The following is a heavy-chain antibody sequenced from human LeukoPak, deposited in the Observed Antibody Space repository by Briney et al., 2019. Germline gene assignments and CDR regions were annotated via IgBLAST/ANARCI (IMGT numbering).Heavy chain of an antibody. CDR2: IYYSGTS. CDR1: GGSISSGSYY. V-gene: IGHV4-61*01. J-gene: IGHJ4*02. CDR3: ARLMNIAAADY. D-gene: IGHD6-13*01. Sequence: SQTLSLTCAVSGGSISSGSYYWSWIRQPPGKGLEWIGYIYYSGTSNYNPSLKSRVTISVDTSKNQFSLKLTSVTAADTAVYYCARLMNIAAADYWGQGTLVTVSS.